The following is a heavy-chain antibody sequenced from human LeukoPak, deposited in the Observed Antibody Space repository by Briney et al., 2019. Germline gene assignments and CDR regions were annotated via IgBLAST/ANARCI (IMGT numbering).Heavy chain of an antibody. D-gene: IGHD6-13*01. J-gene: IGHJ6*02. CDR3: ARGGKAAGTYNYYYGMDV. CDR2: IIPILGIA. CDR1: GGTFSSYA. Sequence: ASVKVSCKASGGTFSSYAISWVRQAPGQGLEWMGRIIPILGIANYAQKFQGRVTITADKSTSTAYMELSSLRSEDTAVYYCARGGKAAGTYNYYYGMDVWGQGTTVTVSS. V-gene: IGHV1-69*04.